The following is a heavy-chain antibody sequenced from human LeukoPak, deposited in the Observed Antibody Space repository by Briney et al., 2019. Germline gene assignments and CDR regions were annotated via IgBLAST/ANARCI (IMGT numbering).Heavy chain of an antibody. CDR3: ARLAARSDY. CDR1: GGSFSGYY. J-gene: IGHJ4*02. Sequence: SETLSLTCAVYGGSFSGYYWSWIRLPPGKGLEWIGEINHSGSTNYNPSLKSRVTISVDTSRNQFSLKLSSVTAADTAVYYCARLAARSDYWGQGTLVTVSS. CDR2: INHSGST. V-gene: IGHV4-34*01. D-gene: IGHD6-6*01.